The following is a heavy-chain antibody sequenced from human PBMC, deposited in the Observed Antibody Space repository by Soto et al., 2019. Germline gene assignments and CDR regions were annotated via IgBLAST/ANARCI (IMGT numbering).Heavy chain of an antibody. J-gene: IGHJ3*02. Sequence: ASVKVSCKASGYTFTGYYMHWVRQAPGQGLEWMGWINPNSGGTNYAQKFQGRVTMTRDTSISTAYMELSRLRSDDTAVYYCARDFTSTYYYDSSGSRGAFDIRGQGTMVTVSS. CDR3: ARDFTSTYYYDSSGSRGAFDI. D-gene: IGHD3-22*01. CDR2: INPNSGGT. CDR1: GYTFTGYY. V-gene: IGHV1-2*02.